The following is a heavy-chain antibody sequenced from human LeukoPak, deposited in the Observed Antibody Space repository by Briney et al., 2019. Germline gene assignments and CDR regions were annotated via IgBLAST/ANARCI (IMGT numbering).Heavy chain of an antibody. CDR1: GGTFSSYA. Sequence: SVKVSCKASGGTFSSYAISWVRQAPGQGLEWMGGIIPIFGTANYAQKFQGRVTITADESTSTAYMELSSLRSEDTAVYYCARDQGLTSAGGKGFDYWGQGTLVTVSS. D-gene: IGHD2-2*01. V-gene: IGHV1-69*01. J-gene: IGHJ4*02. CDR3: ARDQGLTSAGGKGFDY. CDR2: IIPIFGTA.